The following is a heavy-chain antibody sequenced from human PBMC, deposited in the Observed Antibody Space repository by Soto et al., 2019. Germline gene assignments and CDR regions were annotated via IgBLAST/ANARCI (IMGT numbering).Heavy chain of an antibody. CDR3: AKDLQSSGWYDFDY. CDR1: GFTFSVYA. J-gene: IGHJ4*02. Sequence: GGSLRLSCAASGFTFSVYAMSWVRQAPGKGLEWVSIITGSGSSTYYADSVKGRFTISRDNSKNTLYLQMNSLRAEDTAVYYCAKDLQSSGWYDFDYWGQGTLVTVSS. D-gene: IGHD6-19*01. CDR2: ITGSGSST. V-gene: IGHV3-23*01.